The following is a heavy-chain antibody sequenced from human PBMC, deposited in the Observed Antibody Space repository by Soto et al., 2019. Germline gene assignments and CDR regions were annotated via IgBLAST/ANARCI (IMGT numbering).Heavy chain of an antibody. Sequence: PSETLSLTCAVSGGSISSGGYSWSWIRQPPGKGLEWIGYIYQSGSTNYNPSLKSRVTISVDRSRNQFSLKLSSVTAADTAVYFCATQSYSNSGAYYYYAMDVWGQGTTVTVSS. CDR2: IYQSGST. V-gene: IGHV4-30-2*01. D-gene: IGHD4-4*01. J-gene: IGHJ6*02. CDR1: GGSISSGGYS. CDR3: ATQSYSNSGAYYYYAMDV.